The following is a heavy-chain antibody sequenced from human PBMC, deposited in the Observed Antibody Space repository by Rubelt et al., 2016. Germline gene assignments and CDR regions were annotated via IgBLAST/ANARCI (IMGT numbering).Heavy chain of an antibody. Sequence: QMQLVQSGPEVKKPGTSVKVSCKASGFTFTSSAVQWVRQASGQRLEWIGWIVVGSGNTNYAQKFKERVTITRDMSTRTAYMGLGSLRSEDTAVYYCAADSGYGPSMDVWGQGTTVTVSS. CDR1: GFTFTSSA. V-gene: IGHV1-58*01. CDR3: AADSGYGPSMDV. CDR2: IVVGSGNT. D-gene: IGHD5-12*01. J-gene: IGHJ6*02.